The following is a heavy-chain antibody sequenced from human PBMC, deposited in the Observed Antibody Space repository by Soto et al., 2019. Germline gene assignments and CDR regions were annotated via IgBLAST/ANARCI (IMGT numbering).Heavy chain of an antibody. J-gene: IGHJ2*01. CDR2: MNPSSGAI. CDR3: ARMGERITMMVADNWYFDL. V-gene: IGHV1-46*01. Sequence: GGSVKESFKSAGLPFMSYYMHWVRQAPGQGVEWMGIMNPSSGAISYAQKFQGRVTMTRDTSTSTLYMELTSLRSEDTAVYYCARMGERITMMVADNWYFDLWGRGTLVTVSS. D-gene: IGHD3-22*01. CDR1: GLPFMSYY.